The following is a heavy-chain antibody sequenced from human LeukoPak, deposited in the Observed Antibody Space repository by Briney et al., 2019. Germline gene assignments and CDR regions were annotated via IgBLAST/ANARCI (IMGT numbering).Heavy chain of an antibody. CDR1: GYTFTGYY. Sequence: ASVKVSSTASGYTFTGYYMHWVRQAPGQGLEWMGWINPNSGGTNYAQKFQGRVTMTRDTSISTAYMELSRLRSDDTAVYYCARNGYDYVWGSYRITYYYYYMDVWGKGTTVTVSS. J-gene: IGHJ6*03. D-gene: IGHD3-16*02. CDR2: INPNSGGT. CDR3: ARNGYDYVWGSYRITYYYYYMDV. V-gene: IGHV1-2*02.